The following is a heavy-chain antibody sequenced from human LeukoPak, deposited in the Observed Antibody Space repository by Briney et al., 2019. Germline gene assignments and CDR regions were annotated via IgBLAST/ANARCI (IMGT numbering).Heavy chain of an antibody. J-gene: IGHJ4*02. Sequence: PSGTLSLTCAVSGDSISSKNWWNWVRQPPGKGLEWIGEIYHGGNTNYNPSLKSRVTISVDKSKNQFSLILSSVTAVDTAVYYCARDREYSKSWSFDYWGQGTLVTVSS. CDR1: GDSISSKNW. V-gene: IGHV4-4*02. D-gene: IGHD6-13*01. CDR2: IYHGGNT. CDR3: ARDREYSKSWSFDY.